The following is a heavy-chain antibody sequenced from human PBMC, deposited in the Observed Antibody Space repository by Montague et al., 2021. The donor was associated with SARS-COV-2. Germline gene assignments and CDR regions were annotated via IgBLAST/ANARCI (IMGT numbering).Heavy chain of an antibody. CDR2: ISSSGGGSTK. J-gene: IGHJ6*02. CDR1: GFIFSSYE. V-gene: IGHV3-48*03. D-gene: IGHD2-21*01. Sequence: LRLSWAASGFIFSSYEMNWVRQAPGKGLGWISYISSSGGGSTKHYTDSVKGRFTISRDNAKNSLYLQMNSLRVEDTAIYYCARDRDWDDWCGMDVWGQGTTVTVSS. CDR3: ARDRDWDDWCGMDV.